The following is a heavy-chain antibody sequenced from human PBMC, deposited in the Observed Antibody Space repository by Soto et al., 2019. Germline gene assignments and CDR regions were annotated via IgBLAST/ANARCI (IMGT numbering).Heavy chain of an antibody. CDR1: GGSISSYY. J-gene: IGHJ3*02. CDR3: ARGIADDAFDI. CDR2: IYYSGST. D-gene: IGHD6-13*01. Sequence: SETLSLTCTVSGGSISSYYWSWIRQPPGKGLEWIGYIYYSGSTNYNPSLKSRVTISVDTSKNQFSLKLSSVTAADTAVYYCARGIADDAFDIWGQGTMVTVSS. V-gene: IGHV4-59*01.